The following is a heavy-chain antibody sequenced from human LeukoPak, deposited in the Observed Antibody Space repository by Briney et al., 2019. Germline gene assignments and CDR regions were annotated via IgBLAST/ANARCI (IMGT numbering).Heavy chain of an antibody. J-gene: IGHJ4*02. CDR1: GFTFSSYS. CDR2: IKQDGSEK. D-gene: IGHD2/OR15-2a*01. V-gene: IGHV3-7*01. CDR3: ARDFLRSY. Sequence: GGSLRLSCAASGFTFSSYSMNWVRQAPGKGLEWVANIKQDGSEKYYVDSVKGRFTISRDNAKNSLYLQMNSLRAEDAAVYYCARDFLRSYWGQGTLVTVSS.